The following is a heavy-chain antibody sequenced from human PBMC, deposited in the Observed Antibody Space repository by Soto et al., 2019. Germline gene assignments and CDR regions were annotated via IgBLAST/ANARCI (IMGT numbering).Heavy chain of an antibody. CDR3: ARMSSAGTLNWFDP. Sequence: ASVKVSCKASGYTFVNFDISWVRQAAGQGLEWLGWMNPGSGQTGYASKFQGRVAMTRDASTGTSHLELSSLTSGDTAVYYCARMSSAGTLNWFDPWGEGTLVTVSS. J-gene: IGHJ5*02. CDR2: MNPGSGQT. V-gene: IGHV1-8*01. D-gene: IGHD6-13*01. CDR1: GYTFVNFD.